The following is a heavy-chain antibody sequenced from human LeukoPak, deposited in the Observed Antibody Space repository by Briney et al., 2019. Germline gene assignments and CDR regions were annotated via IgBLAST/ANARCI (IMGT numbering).Heavy chain of an antibody. CDR2: ISTYNGNT. CDR3: ARTRDGYNL. V-gene: IGHV1-18*01. D-gene: IGHD5-24*01. J-gene: IGHJ4*02. CDR1: GYSFTSYE. Sequence: GASVKVSCKASGYSFTSYEITWVRQAPGQGLEWMGWISTYNGNTNYAQKLQGRVTMTTDTSTSTGYMELRNLRSDGTAVYYCARTRDGYNLWGQGTLVTVSS.